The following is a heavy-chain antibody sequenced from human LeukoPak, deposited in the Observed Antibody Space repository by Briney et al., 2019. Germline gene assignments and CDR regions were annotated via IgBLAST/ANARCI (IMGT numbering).Heavy chain of an antibody. D-gene: IGHD5-12*01. CDR3: AREREGYKYFDY. CDR2: ISSSSSYI. Sequence: GGSLRLSCAASGFTFSSYNMNWVRQAPGKGLEWVSSISSSSSYIYYADSVKGRFTISRDNAKNSLYLQMHSLRAEDTAVYYCAREREGYKYFDYWGQGTLVTVSS. CDR1: GFTFSSYN. J-gene: IGHJ4*02. V-gene: IGHV3-21*01.